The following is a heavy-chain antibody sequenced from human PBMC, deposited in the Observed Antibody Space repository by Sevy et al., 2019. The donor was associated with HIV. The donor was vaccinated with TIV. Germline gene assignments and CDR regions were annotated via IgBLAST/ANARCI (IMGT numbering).Heavy chain of an antibody. CDR2: INHSGST. Sequence: SETLSLTCAVYVGSFSNYYWTWIRQPPGKGLEWIGEINHSGSTNYNPSLKSRVTISVDTSKNQFSLKLSSVTAADMAIYYCARGGERVIPSPVLGLGPWTKYWYFDLWGRGTLVTVSS. D-gene: IGHD3-16*02. V-gene: IGHV4-34*01. J-gene: IGHJ2*01. CDR3: ARGGERVIPSPVLGLGPWTKYWYFDL. CDR1: VGSFSNYY.